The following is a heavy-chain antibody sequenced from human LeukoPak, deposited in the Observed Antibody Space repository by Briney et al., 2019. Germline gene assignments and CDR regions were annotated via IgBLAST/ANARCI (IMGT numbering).Heavy chain of an antibody. CDR2: IYYSGST. V-gene: IGHV4-59*12. Sequence: SETLSLTCTVAGGSISSYYWSWIRQPPGKGLEWIGYIYYSGSTNYNPSLKSRVTILVDTSKNQFSLKLSSVTAADTAVYYCAREVTYYGSGSYHKNFDYWGQGTLVTVSS. D-gene: IGHD3-10*01. CDR3: AREVTYYGSGSYHKNFDY. J-gene: IGHJ4*02. CDR1: GGSISSYY.